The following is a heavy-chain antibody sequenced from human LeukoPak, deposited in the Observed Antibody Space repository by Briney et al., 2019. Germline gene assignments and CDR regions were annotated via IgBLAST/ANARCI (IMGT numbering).Heavy chain of an antibody. CDR2: IYYSGST. CDR1: GGSISSYY. D-gene: IGHD1-26*01. CDR3: ARVVWDTSAFDI. V-gene: IGHV4-59*01. J-gene: IGHJ3*02. Sequence: VKPSETLSLTCTVSGGSISSYYWSWIRQPPGKGLEWIGYIYYSGSTNYNPSLKSRVTISVDTSKNQFSLKLSSVTAADTAVYYCARVVWDTSAFDIWGQGTMVTVSS.